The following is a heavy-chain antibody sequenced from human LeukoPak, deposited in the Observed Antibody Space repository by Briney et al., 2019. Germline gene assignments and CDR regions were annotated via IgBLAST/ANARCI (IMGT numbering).Heavy chain of an antibody. CDR1: GFRFSHYS. Sequence: PGGSLRLSCAASGFRFSHYSTNWVRQAPGKGLEWISYIGIDSGNTNCADSVKGRFTVSGDKAKKSLYLQMNSLRVEDTAVYYCARDYKYAFDDWGQGTLVTVSS. CDR2: IGIDSGNT. V-gene: IGHV3-48*01. CDR3: ARDYKYAFDD. D-gene: IGHD5-24*01. J-gene: IGHJ4*02.